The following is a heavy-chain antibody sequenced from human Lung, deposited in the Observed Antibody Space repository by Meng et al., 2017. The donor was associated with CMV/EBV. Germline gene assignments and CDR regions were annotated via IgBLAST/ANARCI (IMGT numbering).Heavy chain of an antibody. CDR1: GGSISRSNW. CDR3: ARVVTALWGYYFDY. CDR2: IYHSGST. J-gene: IGHJ4*02. Sequence: QVQLPESGPVLVKPSGTLSLPCAVSGGSISRSNWWSWVPQPPGKGLEWIGEIYHSGSTNYNPSLKSRVTISVDKSKNQFSLKLSSVTAADTAVYYCARVVTALWGYYFDYWGQGTLVTVSS. D-gene: IGHD2-21*02. V-gene: IGHV4-4*02.